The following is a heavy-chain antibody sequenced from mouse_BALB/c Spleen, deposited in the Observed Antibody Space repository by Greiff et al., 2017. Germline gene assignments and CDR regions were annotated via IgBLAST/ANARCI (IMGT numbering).Heavy chain of an antibody. CDR3: ARHGNYFDY. D-gene: IGHD1-1*02. CDR2: ISSGGSYT. J-gene: IGHJ2*01. V-gene: IGHV5-9-3*01. CDR1: GFTFSSYA. Sequence: EVKVVESGAGLVKPGGSLKLSCAASGFTFSSYAMPWVRQTPEKRLEWVATISSGGSYTYYPDSVKGRSTISRDNAKNTLYLQMSSLRSEDTAMYYCARHGNYFDYWGQGTTLTVSS.